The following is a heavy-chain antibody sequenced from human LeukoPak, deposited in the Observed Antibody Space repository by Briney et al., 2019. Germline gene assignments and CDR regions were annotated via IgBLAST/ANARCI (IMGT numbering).Heavy chain of an antibody. D-gene: IGHD1-26*01. CDR3: ARGGGSSIVGATGFDY. Sequence: SETLSLTCTVSGGSISSYYWSWIRQPAGKGLEWIGRIYTSGSTNYNPSLKSRVTMSVDTSKNQFSLKLSSATAADTAVYYCARGGGSSIVGATGFDYWGQGTLVTVSS. CDR1: GGSISSYY. V-gene: IGHV4-4*07. J-gene: IGHJ4*02. CDR2: IYTSGST.